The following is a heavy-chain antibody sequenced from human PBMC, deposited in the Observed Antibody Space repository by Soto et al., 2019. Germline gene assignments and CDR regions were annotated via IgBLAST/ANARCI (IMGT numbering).Heavy chain of an antibody. CDR1: GGSISSYY. V-gene: IGHV4-59*01. J-gene: IGHJ4*02. CDR3: ARGGSYYYDSSGSPYYFDY. CDR2: IYYSGST. Sequence: SETLSLTCTVSGGSISSYYWSWIRQPPGKGLEWIGYIYYSGSTNYNPSLKSRVTISVDTSKNQFSLKLSSVTAADTAVYYCARGGSYYYDSSGSPYYFDYWGQGTLVTVSS. D-gene: IGHD3-22*01.